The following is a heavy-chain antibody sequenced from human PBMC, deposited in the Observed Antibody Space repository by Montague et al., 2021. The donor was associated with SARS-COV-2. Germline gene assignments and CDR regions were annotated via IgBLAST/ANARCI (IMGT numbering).Heavy chain of an antibody. Sequence: SETLSLTCTVSGGSISSSSHYWGWIRQPPGKGLEWIGSIYYSGSTYYNPSLKSRVTISVDTSKNQFSLKLSSVTAADTAVYYCARPLLRYFDWLFRGDAFDIWGQGTMVTVSS. V-gene: IGHV4-39*01. J-gene: IGHJ3*02. CDR3: ARPLLRYFDWLFRGDAFDI. D-gene: IGHD3-9*01. CDR1: GGSISSSSHY. CDR2: IYYSGST.